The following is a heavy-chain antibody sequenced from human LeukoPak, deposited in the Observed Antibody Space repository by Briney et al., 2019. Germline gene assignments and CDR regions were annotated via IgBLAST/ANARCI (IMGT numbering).Heavy chain of an antibody. CDR2: IYYSGST. Sequence: SETLSLTCTVSGGSISSYYCSWIRQPPGKGLEWIGYIYYSGSTNYNPSLKSRVTISVDTSKNQFSLKLSSVTAADTAVYYCARGYFDYWGQGTLVTVSS. V-gene: IGHV4-59*01. CDR1: GGSISSYY. CDR3: ARGYFDY. J-gene: IGHJ4*02.